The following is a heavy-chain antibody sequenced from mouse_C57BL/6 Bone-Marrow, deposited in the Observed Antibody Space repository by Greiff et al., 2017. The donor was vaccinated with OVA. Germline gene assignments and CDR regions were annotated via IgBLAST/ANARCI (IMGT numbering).Heavy chain of an antibody. V-gene: IGHV1-76*01. Sequence: VKLQQSGAELVRPGASVKLSCKASGYTFTDYYINWVKQRPGQGLEWIARIYPGSGNTYYNEKFKGKATLTADKSSSTAYMQLSSLTSEDSAVYFCARRSKGDAMDYWGQGTSVTVSS. CDR2: IYPGSGNT. D-gene: IGHD2-5*01. CDR3: ARRSKGDAMDY. CDR1: GYTFTDYY. J-gene: IGHJ4*01.